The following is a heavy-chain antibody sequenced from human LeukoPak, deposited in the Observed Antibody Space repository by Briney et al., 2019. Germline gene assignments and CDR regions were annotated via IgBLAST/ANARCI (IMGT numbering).Heavy chain of an antibody. CDR1: GGSISSSDNY. J-gene: IGHJ4*02. CDR3: ATVKTFDSRKYFDY. D-gene: IGHD2/OR15-2a*01. Sequence: SETMSLTCTVSGGSISSSDNYWSWIRQPPGKGLEWIGYISYSGNTYYKPSLQSRVTISVDTSKNQFSLNLSSVTAADTAVYYCATVKTFDSRKYFDYWGRGTLVTVSS. CDR2: ISYSGNT. V-gene: IGHV4-30-4*01.